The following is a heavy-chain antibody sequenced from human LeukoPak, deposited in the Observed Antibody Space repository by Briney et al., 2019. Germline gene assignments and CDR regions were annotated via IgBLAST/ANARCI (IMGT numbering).Heavy chain of an antibody. CDR3: ARDVRSGSRYYYYGMDV. J-gene: IGHJ6*02. V-gene: IGHV3-21*01. CDR1: GFTFSSYS. Sequence: GGSLRLCCAASGFTFSSYSMNWVRQAPGKGLEWVSSISSSSSYIYYADSVKGRFTISRDNAKNSLYLQMNSLRAEDTAVYYCARDVRSGSRYYYYGMDVWGQGTTVTVSS. D-gene: IGHD7-27*01. CDR2: ISSSSSYI.